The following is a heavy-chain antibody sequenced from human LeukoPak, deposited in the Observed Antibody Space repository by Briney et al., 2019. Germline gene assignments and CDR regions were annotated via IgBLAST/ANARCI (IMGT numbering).Heavy chain of an antibody. J-gene: IGHJ3*02. Sequence: ASVKVSCKVSGYTLTELSMHRVRQAPGKGLEWMGGLDPEDGETIYAQKFQGRVTMTEDTSTDTAYMELSSLRSEDTAVYYCATGTAMVRGVLDAFDIWGQGTMVTVSS. V-gene: IGHV1-24*01. CDR1: GYTLTELS. D-gene: IGHD3-10*01. CDR3: ATGTAMVRGVLDAFDI. CDR2: LDPEDGET.